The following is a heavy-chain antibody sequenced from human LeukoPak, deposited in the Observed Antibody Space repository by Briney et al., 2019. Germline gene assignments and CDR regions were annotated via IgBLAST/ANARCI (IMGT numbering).Heavy chain of an antibody. CDR1: GGSISSSSYY. Sequence: PSETLSLTCTVSGGSISSSSYYWGWLRQPPGKGLEWIGSIYYTGTTYYNPSLKSRVSISLDTSKNQFSLKLTSVTAADTAVYFCAAGWWEFDFWGQGTLVTVSS. CDR3: AAGWWEFDF. D-gene: IGHD1-26*01. J-gene: IGHJ4*02. V-gene: IGHV4-39*01. CDR2: IYYTGTT.